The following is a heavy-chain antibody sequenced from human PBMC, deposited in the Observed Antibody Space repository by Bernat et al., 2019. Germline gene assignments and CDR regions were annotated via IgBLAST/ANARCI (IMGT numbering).Heavy chain of an antibody. V-gene: IGHV4-34*01. D-gene: IGHD3-3*01. J-gene: IGHJ1*01. CDR2: INHSGST. CDR1: GGSFSGYY. CDR3: AGLYYDFWSGSKYFQH. Sequence: QVQLQQWGAGLLKPSETLSLTCAVYGGSFSGYYWSWIRQPPGKGLEWIGEINHSGSTNYNPSLKSRVTISVDTSKNQFSLKLSSVTAADTAVYYCAGLYYDFWSGSKYFQHWGQGTLVTVSS.